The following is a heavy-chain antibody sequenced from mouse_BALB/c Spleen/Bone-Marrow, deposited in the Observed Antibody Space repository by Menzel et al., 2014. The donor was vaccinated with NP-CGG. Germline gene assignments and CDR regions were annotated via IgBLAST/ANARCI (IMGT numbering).Heavy chain of an antibody. Sequence: EVKLMESGPGLVEPSQTVSLTCTVTGISITTGNYRWSWIRQFPGNKLEWIGYIYYSGTITYNPSLTSRTTITRDTSKNQFFLEMNSLTAEDTATYYCARGAMITTGYFDYWGQGTTLTVSS. CDR2: IYYSGTI. D-gene: IGHD2-4*01. V-gene: IGHV3-5*02. CDR1: GISITTGNYR. CDR3: ARGAMITTGYFDY. J-gene: IGHJ2*01.